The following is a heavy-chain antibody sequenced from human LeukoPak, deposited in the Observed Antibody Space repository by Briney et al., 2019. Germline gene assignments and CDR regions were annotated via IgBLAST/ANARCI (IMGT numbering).Heavy chain of an antibody. J-gene: IGHJ6*03. V-gene: IGHV4-4*07. Sequence: PSETLSPTCTVSGGSISSYYWSWIRQPAGKGLEWIGRIYTSGSTNYNPSLKSRVTMSVATSKNQFSLKLSSVTAADTAVYYCARVYHYDFWSTDYYYYMDVWGKGTTVTVSS. CDR3: ARVYHYDFWSTDYYYYMDV. D-gene: IGHD3-3*01. CDR1: GGSISSYY. CDR2: IYTSGST.